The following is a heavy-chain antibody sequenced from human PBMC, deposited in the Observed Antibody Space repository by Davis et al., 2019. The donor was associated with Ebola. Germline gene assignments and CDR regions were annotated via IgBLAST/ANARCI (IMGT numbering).Heavy chain of an antibody. CDR1: GYTFTSYD. V-gene: IGHV1-8*01. J-gene: IGHJ4*02. Sequence: ASVKVSCKASGYTFTSYDINWVRQATGQGLEWMGWMNPNSGNTGYAQKFQGRVTMTRDTSISTAYMGLSRLRSDDTAVYYCARDGGYCSGGSCLLFDYWGQGTLVTVSS. CDR3: ARDGGYCSGGSCLLFDY. D-gene: IGHD2-15*01. CDR2: MNPNSGNT.